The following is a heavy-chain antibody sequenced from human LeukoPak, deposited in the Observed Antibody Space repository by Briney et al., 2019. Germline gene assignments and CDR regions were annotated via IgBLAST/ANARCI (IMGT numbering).Heavy chain of an antibody. CDR1: GFTFTNYA. Sequence: GGSLRLSCAASGFTFTNYAMNWVRRTPEKGLEWVSSVTGRGDSTYYADSVKGRFSISRDNSKNTLYLQMNSLRAEDAAVYYCAKAQRVSCTGAYCYPLDYWGQGTLVTVSS. V-gene: IGHV3-23*01. CDR3: AKAQRVSCTGAYCYPLDY. CDR2: VTGRGDST. J-gene: IGHJ4*02. D-gene: IGHD2-8*02.